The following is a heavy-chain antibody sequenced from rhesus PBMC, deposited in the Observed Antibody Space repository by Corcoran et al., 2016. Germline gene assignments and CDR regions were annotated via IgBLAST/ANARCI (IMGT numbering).Heavy chain of an antibody. V-gene: IGHV4-165*02. CDR3: ARRQSYWYFDL. CDR2: IGGSSGTT. J-gene: IGHJ2*01. Sequence: QVQLQESGPGLVKPSEPLSLTCAVSGGSMSGYYWNWIRQPPGKGLEWIGYIGGSSGTTYYNPSLKSRVTISTDTSKNQFSLKLSSVTAADTAVYYCARRQSYWYFDLWGPGTPITISS. D-gene: IGHD4-23*01. CDR1: GGSMSGYY.